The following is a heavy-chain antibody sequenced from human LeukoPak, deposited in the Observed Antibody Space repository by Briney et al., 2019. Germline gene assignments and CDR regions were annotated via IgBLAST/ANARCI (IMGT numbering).Heavy chain of an antibody. CDR3: ARGARYSSLDYFDY. CDR2: IYSGGST. CDR1: GFTVSSNY. Sequence: GGSLRLSCAASGFTVSSNYMSWVRQAPGKGLEWVSVIYSGGSTYYADSVKGRFTISRDNSMNTLYLQMNSLRAEDTAVYYCARGARYSSLDYFDYWGQGTLVTVSS. D-gene: IGHD6-13*01. V-gene: IGHV3-53*01. J-gene: IGHJ4*02.